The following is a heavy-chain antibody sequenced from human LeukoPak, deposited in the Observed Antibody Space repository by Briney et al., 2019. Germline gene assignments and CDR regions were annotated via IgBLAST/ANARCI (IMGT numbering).Heavy chain of an antibody. CDR1: GYTFSSYY. Sequence: ASVKVSCKASGYTFSSYYTHWVRQAPGQGLEWMGIINPSGGSTSYTQKFQGRVTMTRDKSTNTVYMELSSLRSEDTAVYYCARGSSRDYMDVWGKGTTVTVSS. CDR2: INPSGGST. J-gene: IGHJ6*03. CDR3: ARGSSRDYMDV. V-gene: IGHV1-46*01.